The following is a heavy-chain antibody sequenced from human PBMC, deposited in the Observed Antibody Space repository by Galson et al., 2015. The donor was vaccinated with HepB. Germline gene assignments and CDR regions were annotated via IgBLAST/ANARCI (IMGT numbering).Heavy chain of an antibody. V-gene: IGHV1-18*04. CDR3: ARGISGLQYYYYYMDV. D-gene: IGHD1-20*01. CDR2: ISPWNGRR. Sequence: SVKVSCKASGYTFTSHGIIWVRQVAGQGLGWMGWISPWNGRRKYAQMFQGRVTMTTDTSTNTAYMEVRSLRSDDTAVYFCARGISGLQYYYYYMDVWGKGTTVTVSS. J-gene: IGHJ6*03. CDR1: GYTFTSHG.